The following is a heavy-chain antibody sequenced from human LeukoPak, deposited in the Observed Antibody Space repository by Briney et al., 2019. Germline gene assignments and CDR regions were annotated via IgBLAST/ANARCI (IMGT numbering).Heavy chain of an antibody. CDR3: ARTYYFDSSGYSHFDS. J-gene: IGHJ4*02. CDR2: IYYSGST. V-gene: IGHV4-59*01. Sequence: SETLSLTCAVSGGAISGYHWSWIRQPPGKRLQWIGYIYYSGSTNYNPSLRSRVTISVDTSKNQFSLNLSSVTAADTAVYYCARTYYFDSSGYSHFDSWGQGTMVTVSS. D-gene: IGHD3-22*01. CDR1: GGAISGYH.